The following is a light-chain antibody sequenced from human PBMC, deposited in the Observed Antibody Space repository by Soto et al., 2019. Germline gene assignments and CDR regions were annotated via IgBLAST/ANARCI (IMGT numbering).Light chain of an antibody. CDR3: GAWDGSLSVVL. Sequence: QSVLTQPPSVSAAPGQKVTISCSGSSANIGSNYVCCYQQLPGTAPKLVIYDSDRRPSEIPDRFSGSKSGTSATLDITGLQTGDEADYYCGAWDGSLSVVLFGGGTKLTVL. CDR1: SANIGSNY. V-gene: IGLV1-51*01. J-gene: IGLJ2*01. CDR2: DSD.